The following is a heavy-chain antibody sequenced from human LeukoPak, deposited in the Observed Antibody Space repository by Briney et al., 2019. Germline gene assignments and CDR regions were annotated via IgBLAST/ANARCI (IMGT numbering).Heavy chain of an antibody. CDR2: FDPEDGET. D-gene: IGHD4-17*01. Sequence: ASVKVSCKVSGYTLTELSTHWVRQAPGKGLEWMGGFDPEDGETIYAQEFQGRVTMTEDTSTDTAYMELSSLRSEDTAVYYCATDYGDRYRRVIYMDVWGKGTTVTVSS. CDR1: GYTLTELS. V-gene: IGHV1-24*01. J-gene: IGHJ6*03. CDR3: ATDYGDRYRRVIYMDV.